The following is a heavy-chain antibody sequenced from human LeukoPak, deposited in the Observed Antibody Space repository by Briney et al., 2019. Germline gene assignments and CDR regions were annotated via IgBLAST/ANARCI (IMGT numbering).Heavy chain of an antibody. Sequence: SVKVSCKASGGTFSNYGIGWVRQAPGQGLEWLGGIIPISGTANSAQNFQGRDTITADESTTTAYMELSSLRPDDTAVYYCARFDPGVHPGDYWGQGTLVTVSS. V-gene: IGHV1-69*13. J-gene: IGHJ4*02. CDR1: GGTFSNYG. CDR3: ARFDPGVHPGDY. D-gene: IGHD3-10*01. CDR2: IIPISGTA.